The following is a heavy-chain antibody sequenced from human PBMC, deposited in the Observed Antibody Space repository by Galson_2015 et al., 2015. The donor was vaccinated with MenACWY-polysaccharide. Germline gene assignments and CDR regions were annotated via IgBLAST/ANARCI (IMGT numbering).Heavy chain of an antibody. CDR3: ARDRVAARPGWSAP. CDR2: IWYDGSNK. D-gene: IGHD6-6*01. V-gene: IGHV3-33*01. CDR1: GFTFSSYG. J-gene: IGHJ5*02. Sequence: SLRLSCAASGFTFSSYGMHWVRQAPGKGLEWVAVIWYDGSNKYYTDSVKGRFTIPRDNSKNTLYLQMNSLRGEDTAVYYCARDRVAARPGWSAPWGQGTLVTVSS.